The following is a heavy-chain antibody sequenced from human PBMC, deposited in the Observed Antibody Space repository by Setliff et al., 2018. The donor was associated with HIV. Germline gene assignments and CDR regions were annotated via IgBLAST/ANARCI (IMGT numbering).Heavy chain of an antibody. D-gene: IGHD3-16*01. CDR2: AIPMLGIA. J-gene: IGHJ4*02. CDR3: ARSSYYDVNSPFDY. V-gene: IGHV1-69*10. CDR1: GGTFGSYV. Sequence: ASVKVSCKASGGTFGSYVINWVRQAPGQGLEWMGGAIPMLGIANHVHKFQGRVTITADKSTSTAYMELNSLRSEDTAVYYCARSSYYDVNSPFDYWGQGTRVTVSS.